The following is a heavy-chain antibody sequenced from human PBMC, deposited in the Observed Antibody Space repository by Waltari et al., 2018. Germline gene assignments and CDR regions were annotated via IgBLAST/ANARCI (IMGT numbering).Heavy chain of an antibody. D-gene: IGHD3-16*02. J-gene: IGHJ4*02. CDR3: ARSNSYSPFDY. CDR1: GFTFSEHS. CDR2: IRNRGNSYAT. Sequence: EVQLVESGGGLVQPGGSLSPSCAASGFTFSEHSMHWVRQAPVKGLGWVGRIRNRGNSYATEYAASGKGRFTISRDDSKNSLYLQMNSLETEDTAVYYCARSNSYSPFDYWGQGILVTVSS. V-gene: IGHV3-72*01.